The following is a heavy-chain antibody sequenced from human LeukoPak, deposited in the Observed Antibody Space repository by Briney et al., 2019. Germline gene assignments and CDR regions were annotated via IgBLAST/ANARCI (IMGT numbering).Heavy chain of an antibody. Sequence: SETLSLTCTVSGGSISSYYWSWIRQPPGKGLEWIGYIYYSGSTNYNPSLKSRVTISVDMSKNQFSLKLSSVTAADTAVYYCARERAVTTYYYFDYWGQGTLVTVSS. CDR2: IYYSGST. D-gene: IGHD4-17*01. J-gene: IGHJ4*02. CDR3: ARERAVTTYYYFDY. CDR1: GGSISSYY. V-gene: IGHV4-59*01.